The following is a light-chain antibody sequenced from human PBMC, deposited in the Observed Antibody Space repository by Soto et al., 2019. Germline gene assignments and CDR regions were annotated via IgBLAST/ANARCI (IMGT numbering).Light chain of an antibody. J-gene: IGLJ2*01. V-gene: IGLV2-14*03. Sequence: QAVVTQPASVSGSPGQSITISCTGTNSDVGGYNYVSWYQQHPDKAPKLIIYEVSNRPSGVSLRFSGSKSANTASLTISGLQAEDEADYFCGSYTTTYTILFGGGTKLT. CDR2: EVS. CDR1: NSDVGGYNY. CDR3: GSYTTTYTIL.